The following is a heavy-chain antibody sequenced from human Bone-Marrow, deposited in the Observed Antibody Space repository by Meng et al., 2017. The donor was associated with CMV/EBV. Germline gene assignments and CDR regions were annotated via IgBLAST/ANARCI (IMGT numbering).Heavy chain of an antibody. D-gene: IGHD2-21*01. J-gene: IGHJ3*02. CDR2: VHHSGST. V-gene: IGHV4-39*07. CDR3: ARVLGYYGDMMCSDDAFNI. Sequence: SETLSLTCAVSGGSITISNYYWAWIRQPPGKGLEWIGSVHHSGSTYYNPSLKSRITISVDTSKNQFSLKLSSVTAADTAVYYCARVLGYYGDMMCSDDAFNIWGQGTMVTVSS. CDR1: GGSITISNYY.